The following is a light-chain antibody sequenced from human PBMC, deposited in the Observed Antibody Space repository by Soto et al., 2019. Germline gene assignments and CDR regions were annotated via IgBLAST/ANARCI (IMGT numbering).Light chain of an antibody. V-gene: IGKV3-15*01. CDR3: QQYNNWPRT. CDR2: GAS. J-gene: IGKJ1*01. Sequence: EIVMTQSPATVSVSPGERATLSCRASQSVSSNLAWYQQKPGQAPRLLIYGASTRATDIPARFSGSGSGTEFTLTISSLQSEDFAVYYCQQYNNWPRTFGQGTKVEIK. CDR1: QSVSSN.